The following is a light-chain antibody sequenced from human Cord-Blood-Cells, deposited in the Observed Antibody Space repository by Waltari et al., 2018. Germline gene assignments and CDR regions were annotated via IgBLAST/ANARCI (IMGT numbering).Light chain of an antibody. V-gene: IGLV6-57*01. CDR1: SGSIASNY. CDR2: EDN. Sequence: NFMLTQPHSVSEYPGKTVTISCTRSSGSIASNYVQRYQQRPGSSPTTVIYEDNQRPSGVPDRFSGSIDSSSNSASLTISGLKTEDEADYYCQSYDSSNHVVFGGGTKLTVL. CDR3: QSYDSSNHVV. J-gene: IGLJ2*01.